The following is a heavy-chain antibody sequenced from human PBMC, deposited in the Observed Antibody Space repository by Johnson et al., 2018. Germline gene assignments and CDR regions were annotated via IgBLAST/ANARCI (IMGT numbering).Heavy chain of an antibody. CDR1: GFSFSSYG. D-gene: IGHD3-16*01. Sequence: QVQLVESGGGVVQPGRSLRLSCAASGFSFSSYGMHWVRQAPGKGLEWVAFISYDESNRDYADSVKDRFTISRDNSKNTLYRQMNSRRAEDTAVYYCAKDWGNYYYGMDVWGQGTTVTVSS. V-gene: IGHV3-30*18. J-gene: IGHJ6*02. CDR2: ISYDESNR. CDR3: AKDWGNYYYGMDV.